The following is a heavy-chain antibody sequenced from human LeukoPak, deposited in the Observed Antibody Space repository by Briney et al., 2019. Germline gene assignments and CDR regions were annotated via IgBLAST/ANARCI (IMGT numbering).Heavy chain of an antibody. V-gene: IGHV4-4*02. J-gene: IGHJ4*02. CDR2: ILHSGDT. CDR1: GGSISRSNW. CDR3: ARVSRDFGGNSYFDY. Sequence: PSGTLSLTCAVSGGSISRSNWWSWVRQPPGKGLEWIGNILHSGDTNYNASLRSRLTISLDKSKNQFSLKLSSVTAADTAVYYCARVSRDFGGNSYFDYWGQGTLVTVSS. D-gene: IGHD4-23*01.